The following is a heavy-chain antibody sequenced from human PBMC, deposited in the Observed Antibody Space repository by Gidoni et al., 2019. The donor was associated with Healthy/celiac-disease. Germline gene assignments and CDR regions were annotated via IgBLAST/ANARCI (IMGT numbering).Heavy chain of an antibody. CDR2: MSCSSGST. D-gene: IGHD4-17*01. V-gene: IGHV3-23*01. J-gene: IGHJ4*02. CDR1: GFTFCSYA. CDR3: AKDLWGNYGDYDPG. Sequence: EVQLLESGGGLVQPGGSLRLSCAASGFTFCSYAMSWVRQAPGRGLEWFSGMSCSSGSTYYADSVKGQFTISRDNSKSTLYMQMNSLRAEDTAVYYCAKDLWGNYGDYDPGWGQGTLVTVSS.